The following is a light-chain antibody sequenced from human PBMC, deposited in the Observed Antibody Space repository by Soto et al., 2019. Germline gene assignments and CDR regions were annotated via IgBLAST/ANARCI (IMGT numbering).Light chain of an antibody. J-gene: IGLJ1*01. V-gene: IGLV2-14*01. Sequence: QSVLTQPASVSGSPGQSITISCTGTSSDVGGYNYVSWYQQHPGKAPKLMIYDVSNRPSGVSNRFSDSKSGNTASLTISGLQAEDEADYYCSSYTSSSTPGVFGTGTKVTVL. CDR2: DVS. CDR1: SSDVGGYNY. CDR3: SSYTSSSTPGV.